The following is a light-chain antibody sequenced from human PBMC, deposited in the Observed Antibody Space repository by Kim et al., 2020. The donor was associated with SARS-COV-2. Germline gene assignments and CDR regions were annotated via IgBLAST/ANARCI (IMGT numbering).Light chain of an antibody. CDR3: LQVHTYPYT. J-gene: IGKJ2*01. CDR2: GAS. CDR1: HDIRGD. Sequence: AIQMTQSPSSLSASVGDRVTITCRASHDIRGDLGWYQHKPGKAPKLLISGASSLQSGVPSRFSGSGSGTAFTLTISSLQPEDFATYYCLQVHTYPYTFGQGTKLEI. V-gene: IGKV1-6*01.